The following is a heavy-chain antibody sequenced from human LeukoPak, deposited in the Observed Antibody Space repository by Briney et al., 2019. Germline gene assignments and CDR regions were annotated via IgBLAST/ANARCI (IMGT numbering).Heavy chain of an antibody. D-gene: IGHD2-2*01. Sequence: GESLKISCKASGYSFTAYWIAWVRQMPGKGLEWMGSIYPGDSDTRYSPSFRGQVTISADKSISTAYLQWRSLKASDTAMYYCARPPPYCTSTSCFGPLFDYWGQGTLVAVSS. V-gene: IGHV5-51*01. J-gene: IGHJ4*02. CDR3: ARPPPYCTSTSCFGPLFDY. CDR2: IYPGDSDT. CDR1: GYSFTAYW.